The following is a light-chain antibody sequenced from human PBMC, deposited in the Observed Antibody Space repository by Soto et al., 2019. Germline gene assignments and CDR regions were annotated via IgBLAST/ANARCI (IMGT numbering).Light chain of an antibody. CDR2: GAS. CDR1: QSVDIN. Sequence: EIVLTQSPATLSVSPGERVTLSCRASQSVDINLAWYQQKPGQAPRLLIYGASTRATDMPGRFSGRGAGAEFTLTISSLLSEDFAVYYCQQYRSWPRTFGQGTKVDIK. CDR3: QQYRSWPRT. J-gene: IGKJ1*01. V-gene: IGKV3-15*01.